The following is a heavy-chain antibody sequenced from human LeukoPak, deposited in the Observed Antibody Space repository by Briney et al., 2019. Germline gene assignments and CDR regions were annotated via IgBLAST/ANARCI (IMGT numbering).Heavy chain of an antibody. CDR1: GVTLSPYG. CDR2: ISYEGGTQ. D-gene: IGHD3-10*01. Sequence: GMSLRLSCAASGVTLSPYGMHWVRQAPGKGLEWVAVISYEGGTQHYADSVKGRFIISRDSPRNTLYLQMNILRTEDTAVYYCAKEGTPQVSTWYDLWGQGTQVIVSS. CDR3: AKEGTPQVSTWYDL. J-gene: IGHJ5*02. V-gene: IGHV3-30*18.